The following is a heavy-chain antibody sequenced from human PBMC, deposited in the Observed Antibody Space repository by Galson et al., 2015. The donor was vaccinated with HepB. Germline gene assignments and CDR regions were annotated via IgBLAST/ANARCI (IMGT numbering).Heavy chain of an antibody. CDR1: GYIFTDFG. CDR3: TRDLGGTPGIFFDY. J-gene: IGHJ4*02. Sequence: SGAEVKKPGASVKVSCKASGYIFTDFGISWVRQAPGQGLEWMGWISAYNGNMKYAQNLQGRVAMTTDTSTSTAYMELRSLTSDDTAVYYCTRDLGGTPGIFFDYWGQGTLVTVSS. V-gene: IGHV1-18*04. CDR2: ISAYNGNM. D-gene: IGHD1/OR15-1a*01.